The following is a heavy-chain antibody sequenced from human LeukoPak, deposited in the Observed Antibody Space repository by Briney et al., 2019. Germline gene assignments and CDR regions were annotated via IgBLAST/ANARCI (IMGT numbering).Heavy chain of an antibody. D-gene: IGHD3-3*01. CDR1: GFTFSSYS. CDR3: ARDGPHHRTYYDFWSGYTPYYGMDV. J-gene: IGHJ6*02. V-gene: IGHV3-48*01. Sequence: QSGGSLRLSCAASGFTFSSYSMNWVRQAPGKGLEWVSYISSSSSTIYYADSVKGRFTISRDNAKNSLYLQMNSLRAEDTAVYYCARDGPHHRTYYDFWSGYTPYYGMDVWGQGTTVTVSS. CDR2: ISSSSSTI.